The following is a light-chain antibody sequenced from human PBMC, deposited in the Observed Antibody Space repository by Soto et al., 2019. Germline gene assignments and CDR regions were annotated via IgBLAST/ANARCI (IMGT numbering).Light chain of an antibody. V-gene: IGKV3-20*01. CDR1: QSVSSSY. J-gene: IGKJ4*01. CDR2: GAS. CDR3: QHYRTS. Sequence: EIVLTQSPGTLSLSPGERATLSCRASQSVSSSYLAWYQQKPGQPPRLLIFGASSRATGIPDRFTDSGSGTDFTLTITRLEPEDVAVYYCQHYRTSFGGGTKVEIK.